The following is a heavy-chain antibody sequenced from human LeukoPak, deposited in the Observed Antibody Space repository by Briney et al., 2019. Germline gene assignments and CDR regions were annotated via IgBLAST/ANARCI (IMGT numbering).Heavy chain of an antibody. D-gene: IGHD2-15*01. CDR2: IKQDGSEK. V-gene: IGHV3-7*03. J-gene: IGHJ4*02. Sequence: GGSLRLSCAASGFTFSNYWMNWVRQAPGKGLEWVANIKQDGSEKYYVDSVKGRFTISRDNAKNSLYLQMNSLRAEDTAVYYCARAPYCIGGSCRFDYWGQGTLVTVSS. CDR3: ARAPYCIGGSCRFDY. CDR1: GFTFSNYW.